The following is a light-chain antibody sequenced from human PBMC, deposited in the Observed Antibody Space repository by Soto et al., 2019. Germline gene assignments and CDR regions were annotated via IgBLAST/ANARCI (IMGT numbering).Light chain of an antibody. V-gene: IGKV1-39*01. CDR3: QQSYTTVT. Sequence: DIQMTQSPSSLSASVGDRVTITCRASQSITDYLNWYQQKPGKAPKLLIFAASSLQSGVPSRFSGSGSGTDFTLTISSLQPEDFATYYCQQSYTTVTFGGGTKVEMK. J-gene: IGKJ4*01. CDR1: QSITDY. CDR2: AAS.